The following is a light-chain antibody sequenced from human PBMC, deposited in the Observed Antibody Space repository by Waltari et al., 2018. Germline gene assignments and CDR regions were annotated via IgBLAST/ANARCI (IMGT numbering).Light chain of an antibody. J-gene: IGKJ1*01. CDR3: QQSYSHTRT. V-gene: IGKV1-39*01. CDR2: ATS. CDR1: QSISSY. Sequence: DIQMTQSPSSLSASVGDRVTTTCRASQSISSYLNWYQQKPGKAPKLLIYATSSLQSGVPSRFSGSGSGRDFTLSISSLQPEDFATYYCQQSYSHTRTFGQGTKVEIK.